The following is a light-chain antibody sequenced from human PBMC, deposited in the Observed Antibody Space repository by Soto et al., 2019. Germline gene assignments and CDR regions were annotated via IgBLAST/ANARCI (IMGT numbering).Light chain of an antibody. J-gene: IGKJ2*01. Sequence: EIVLTQSPGTLSLSPGERATLSCRASQSISNNYLGWYQQKPGQAPRLLIYVASSRATGIPDRFSGSGSETDFTLTISRLEPEDFAVYYCQQYGSSPETFGQGTKLEIK. V-gene: IGKV3-20*01. CDR3: QQYGSSPET. CDR1: QSISNNY. CDR2: VAS.